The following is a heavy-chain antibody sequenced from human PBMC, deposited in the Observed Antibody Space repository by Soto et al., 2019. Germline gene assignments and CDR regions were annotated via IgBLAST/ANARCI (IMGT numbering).Heavy chain of an antibody. CDR2: MNPYSGNT. J-gene: IGHJ4*02. CDR3: ARRKERSGPHYFDY. D-gene: IGHD6-25*01. CDR1: GYTFTTYD. V-gene: IGHV1-8*01. Sequence: ASVKVSCKASGYTFTTYDISWVRQATGQGLEWMGWMNPYSGNTGYAQKFQGRVTVTRNTSISTVYMELSGLRPDDTAVYYCARRKERSGPHYFDYWGQGSQVTV.